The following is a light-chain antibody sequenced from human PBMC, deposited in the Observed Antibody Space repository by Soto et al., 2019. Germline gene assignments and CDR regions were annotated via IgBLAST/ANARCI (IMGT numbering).Light chain of an antibody. CDR2: GNT. V-gene: IGLV1-40*01. Sequence: QSVLTQPPSVSGAPGQRVTMSCTGSSSNIGAGFDVHWYQQFPGTAPKLLIYGNTNRPSGVPDRFSGSKSGTSASLAIIGLQAEDEADYYCQSYDSSLTAPVVFGGGTQLTVL. CDR3: QSYDSSLTAPVV. CDR1: SSNIGAGFD. J-gene: IGLJ7*01.